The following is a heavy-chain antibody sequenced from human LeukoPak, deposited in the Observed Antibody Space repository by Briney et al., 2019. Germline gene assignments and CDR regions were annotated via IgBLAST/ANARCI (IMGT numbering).Heavy chain of an antibody. V-gene: IGHV3-74*01. CDR2: INSDGSST. D-gene: IGHD6-13*01. CDR3: AKEPNLSIATSGMYFDY. J-gene: IGHJ4*02. Sequence: PGGSLRLSCAASGFTFSRYWMQWVRQTPGKGLVWVSRINSDGSSTNYADSVKGRFTISRDNSKKTLYLQMNSLRAEDTAVYYCAKEPNLSIATSGMYFDYWGQGTLVTVSS. CDR1: GFTFSRYW.